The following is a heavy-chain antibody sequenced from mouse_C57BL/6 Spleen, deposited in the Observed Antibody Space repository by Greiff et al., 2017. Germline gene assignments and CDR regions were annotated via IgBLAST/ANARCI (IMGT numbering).Heavy chain of an antibody. CDR2: ISSGSSTI. CDR3: ARFADEGFYWYFEV. J-gene: IGHJ1*01. CDR1: GFTFSDYG. V-gene: IGHV5-17*01. Sequence: DVMLVESGGGLVKPGGSLKLSCAASGFTFSDYGMHWVCQAPEKGLAWVAYISSGSSTIYYADTVKGRFTISRDNAKSTRFLQMTSLRSEDTAMYYCARFADEGFYWYFEVWGAGTTVTVSS.